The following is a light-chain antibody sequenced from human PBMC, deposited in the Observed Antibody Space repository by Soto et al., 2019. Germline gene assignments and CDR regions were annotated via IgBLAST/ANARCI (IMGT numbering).Light chain of an antibody. CDR2: EVS. J-gene: IGLJ1*01. CDR1: KNDVGGYNY. CDR3: SSYTSSFTYV. Sequence: SAPTQPASGSGAPGQSITLSFPGKKNDVGGYNYVSWYQHNPGTAPKLMIYEVSNRPSGVSNRFSGSKSGNTASLTISGLQAEDEADYYCSSYTSSFTYVFGTGTKVTVL. V-gene: IGLV2-14*01.